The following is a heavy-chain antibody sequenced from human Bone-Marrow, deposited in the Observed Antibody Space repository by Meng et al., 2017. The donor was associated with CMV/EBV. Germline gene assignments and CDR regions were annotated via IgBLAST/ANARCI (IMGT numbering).Heavy chain of an antibody. D-gene: IGHD3-22*01. CDR3: ARKVGWDYYDSSGYYRSYYYYYGMDV. V-gene: IGHV4-34*01. CDR1: GFTFETYW. J-gene: IGHJ6*02. Sequence: GSLRLSCGASGFTFETYWMHWVRQPPGKGLEWIGEINHSGSTNYNPSLKSRVTISVDTSKNQFSLKLSSVTAADTAVYYCARKVGWDYYDSSGYYRSYYYYYGMDVWGQGTTVTVSS. CDR2: INHSGST.